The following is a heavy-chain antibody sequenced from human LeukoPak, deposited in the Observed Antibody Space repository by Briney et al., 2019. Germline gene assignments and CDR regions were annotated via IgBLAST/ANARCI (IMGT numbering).Heavy chain of an antibody. Sequence: GGSLRLSCAASGFPFSKFEMSWARQARGKGLEWVSFISVTGDNTHYADSVKGRFTISRDNSKNTLYLQMNSLRDEDTAVYYCVKGGWLDYWGQGTPVTVSS. CDR3: VKGGWLDY. V-gene: IGHV3-23*01. D-gene: IGHD6-19*01. CDR2: ISVTGDNT. J-gene: IGHJ4*02. CDR1: GFPFSKFE.